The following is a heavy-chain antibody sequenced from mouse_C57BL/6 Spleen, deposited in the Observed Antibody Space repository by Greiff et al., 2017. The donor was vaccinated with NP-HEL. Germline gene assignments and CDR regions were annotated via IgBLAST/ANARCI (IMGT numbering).Heavy chain of an antibody. V-gene: IGHV14-2*01. CDR1: GFNIKDYY. J-gene: IGHJ2*01. CDR3: ARIYDCYYGGDY. Sequence: EVKLQESGAELVKPGASVKLSCTASGFNIKDYYMHWVKQRTEQGLEWIGRIDPEDGETKYAQKFQGKATITADTSSNTAYLQLSSLTSEDTAVYYCARIYDCYYGGDYWGQGTTLTVSS. CDR2: IDPEDGET. D-gene: IGHD2-3*01.